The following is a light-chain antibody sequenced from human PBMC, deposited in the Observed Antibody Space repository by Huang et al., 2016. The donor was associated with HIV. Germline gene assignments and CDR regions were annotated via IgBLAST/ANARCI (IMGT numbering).Light chain of an antibody. Sequence: EIVMTQSPATLSVSPGERATLSCRARQSVSRDLGWYQQKPGQAPRLLIYDASTRATGIPARFSGSGSGTEFTRTISSQQSEDFAVYYCQQYNNWYTFGQGTKLEIK. J-gene: IGKJ2*01. CDR3: QQYNNWYT. CDR2: DAS. CDR1: QSVSRD. V-gene: IGKV3-15*01.